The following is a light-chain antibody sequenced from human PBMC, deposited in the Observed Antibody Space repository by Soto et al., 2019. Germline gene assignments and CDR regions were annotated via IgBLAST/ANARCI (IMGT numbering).Light chain of an antibody. J-gene: IGLJ2*01. CDR3: SSYAGSNIVV. CDR2: EVT. Sequence: QSVLTQPPSASGSPGQSVTISCTGTSSDVGGYNYVSWYQQHPGKVPKLMIYEVTKRPSGVPDRFSGSKSGNTASLTVSGLQAEDEADYYCSSYAGSNIVVFGGGPKLTVL. CDR1: SSDVGGYNY. V-gene: IGLV2-8*01.